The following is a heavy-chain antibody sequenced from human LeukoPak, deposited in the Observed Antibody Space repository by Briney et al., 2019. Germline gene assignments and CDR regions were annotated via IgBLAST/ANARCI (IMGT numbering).Heavy chain of an antibody. CDR3: ARGGRYYESSGYYHDAFDI. D-gene: IGHD3-22*01. CDR1: GFAVSSNY. CDR2: IYSGGGT. J-gene: IGHJ3*02. Sequence: GGSLRLSCAASGFAVSSNYMSWVRQAPGKGLEWVSVIYSGGGTYYANSVKGRFTISRDNSKNTLYLQMNGLRAEDTAVYYCARGGRYYESSGYYHDAFDIWGQGTMVTVSS. V-gene: IGHV3-53*01.